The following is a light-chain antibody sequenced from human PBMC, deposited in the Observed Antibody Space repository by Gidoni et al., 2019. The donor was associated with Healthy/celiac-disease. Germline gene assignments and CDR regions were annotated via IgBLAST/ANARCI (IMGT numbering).Light chain of an antibody. Sequence: SYELTQPSSVSVSPGQTARITCSGDVLAKQYARWFQQKPGQAPVLVIYKDSERPSGIPERFSGSSSGTTVTLTISGAQVEDEADFYCYSAADNRRVFGGGTKLTVL. V-gene: IGLV3-27*01. J-gene: IGLJ3*02. CDR1: VLAKQY. CDR3: YSAADNRRV. CDR2: KDS.